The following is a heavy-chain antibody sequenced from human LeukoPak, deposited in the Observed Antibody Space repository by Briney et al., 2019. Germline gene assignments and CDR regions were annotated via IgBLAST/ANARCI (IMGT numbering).Heavy chain of an antibody. CDR1: GGSVNSNSYY. J-gene: IGHJ4*02. D-gene: IGHD4-23*01. V-gene: IGHV4-39*01. Sequence: PSETLSLTCTVSGGSVNSNSYYWGWIRQPPGKGLEWIGSIYYSGSTYYNPSLKSRVTISVDTSKNQFSLKLTSVTAADTAVYYCARLLRWVYYFDYWGQGTLVTVSS. CDR3: ARLLRWVYYFDY. CDR2: IYYSGST.